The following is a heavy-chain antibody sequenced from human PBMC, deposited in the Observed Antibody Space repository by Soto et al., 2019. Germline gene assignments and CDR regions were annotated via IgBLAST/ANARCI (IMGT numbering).Heavy chain of an antibody. CDR1: GGSVSSGGYY. Sequence: QVQLQESGPGLVKPSQTLSLTCTVSGGSVSSGGYYWSWIRQHPGKGLEWIGYIYYSGSTYYDPSLKSRDTISVDTSKNQFCLKVSSVAAEDTAAYYGAGLRDWFDPWGQGTLVTVSS. CDR3: AGLRDWFDP. J-gene: IGHJ5*02. V-gene: IGHV4-31*03. CDR2: IYYSGST.